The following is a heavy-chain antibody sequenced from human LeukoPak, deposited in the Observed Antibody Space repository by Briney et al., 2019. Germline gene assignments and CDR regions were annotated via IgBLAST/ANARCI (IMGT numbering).Heavy chain of an antibody. CDR3: AKDERWELPHYFDN. CDR1: GFTFSSYA. V-gene: IGHV3-23*01. J-gene: IGHJ4*02. D-gene: IGHD2-15*01. Sequence: GGSLRLSCAASGFTFSSYAMAWVRQAPGKGLEWVSSISGSAGSTFYADSVKGRFTVSRDNSKNTLYLQMFSLGADDTAIYYCAKDERWELPHYFDNWGQGTLVTVSS. CDR2: ISGSAGST.